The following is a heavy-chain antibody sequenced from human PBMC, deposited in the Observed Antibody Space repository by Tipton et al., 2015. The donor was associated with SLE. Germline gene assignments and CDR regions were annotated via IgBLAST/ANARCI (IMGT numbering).Heavy chain of an antibody. Sequence: TLSLTCTVSGGSISSSSYYWGWIRQPPGKGLEWIGSIYYSGSTYYNPSLKSRVTISVDTSKNQFSLKLSSVTAADTAVYYCARDPYGNEDCWGQGTLVTVSS. V-gene: IGHV4-39*07. CDR1: GGSISSSSYY. CDR3: ARDPYGNEDC. CDR2: IYYSGST. D-gene: IGHD4-11*01. J-gene: IGHJ4*02.